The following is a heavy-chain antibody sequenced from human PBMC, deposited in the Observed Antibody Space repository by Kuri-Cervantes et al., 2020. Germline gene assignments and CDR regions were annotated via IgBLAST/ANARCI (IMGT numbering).Heavy chain of an antibody. V-gene: IGHV4-39*01. CDR1: GGSIGSSSYY. CDR3: ARVFLGYGDYFDY. J-gene: IGHJ4*02. CDR2: IYYSGST. D-gene: IGHD4-17*01. Sequence: SETLSLTCTVSGGSIGSSSYYWGWIRQPPGKGLEWIGSIYYSGSTYYNPSLKSRVTISVDTSKNQFSLKLSSVTAADTAVYYCARVFLGYGDYFDYWGQGTLVTVSS.